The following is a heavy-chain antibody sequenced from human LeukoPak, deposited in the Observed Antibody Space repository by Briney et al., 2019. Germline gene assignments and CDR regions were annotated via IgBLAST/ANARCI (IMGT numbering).Heavy chain of an antibody. CDR3: ARGGSYGHFDY. CDR1: GGFISSYY. D-gene: IGHD5-18*01. V-gene: IGHV4-59*01. J-gene: IGHJ4*02. Sequence: ASETLSLTCTVSGGFISSYYWSWIRQPPGKGLEWIGYIYYSGSTNYNPSLKSRVTISVDTSKNQFSLKLSSVTAADTAVYYCARGGSYGHFDYWGQGTLVTVSS. CDR2: IYYSGST.